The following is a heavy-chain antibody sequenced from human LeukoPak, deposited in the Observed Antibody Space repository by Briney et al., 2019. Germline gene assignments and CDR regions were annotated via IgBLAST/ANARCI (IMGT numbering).Heavy chain of an antibody. D-gene: IGHD2-15*01. CDR3: ARVGPYCSGGSCYSIGPWAGLPIDDY. CDR2: IYYSGST. V-gene: IGHV4-59*01. Sequence: SETLSLTCTVSGGSISSYYWSWIRQPPGKGLEWIGYIYYSGSTSYNPSLKSRVTISVDTSKNQFSLKLSSVTAADTAVYYCARVGPYCSGGSCYSIGPWAGLPIDDYWGQGTLVTVSS. J-gene: IGHJ4*02. CDR1: GGSISSYY.